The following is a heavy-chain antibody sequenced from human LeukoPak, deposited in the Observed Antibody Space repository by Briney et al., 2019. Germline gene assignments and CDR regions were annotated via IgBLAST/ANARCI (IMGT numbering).Heavy chain of an antibody. D-gene: IGHD3-10*01. CDR2: IYYSGST. CDR1: GGSISSYY. J-gene: IGHJ4*02. V-gene: IGHV4-39*01. CDR3: GRQGRIDPPPPDY. Sequence: SETLSLTCTVSGGSISSYYWSWIRQPPGKGLEWIGSIYYSGSTYYNPSLKSRVTISVDTSKNQFSLKLSSVTAADTAVYYCGRQGRIDPPPPDYWGQGPLVPVSS.